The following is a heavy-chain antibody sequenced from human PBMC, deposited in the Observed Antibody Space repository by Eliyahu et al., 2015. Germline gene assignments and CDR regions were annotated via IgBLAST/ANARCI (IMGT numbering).Heavy chain of an antibody. CDR3: ARADNWNDNAFDI. V-gene: IGHV4-39*07. CDR2: IYYSGGT. D-gene: IGHD1-1*01. J-gene: IGHJ3*02. Sequence: QLQLQESGPGLVKPSETLSLTCTVSGCSLSSSSYYWGWXRXPPGKGAGWIGGIYYSGGTYYNPSLKSRVTISVDTSKNQFSLKLSSVTAADTAVYYCARADNWNDNAFDIWGQGTMVTVSS. CDR1: GCSLSSSSYY.